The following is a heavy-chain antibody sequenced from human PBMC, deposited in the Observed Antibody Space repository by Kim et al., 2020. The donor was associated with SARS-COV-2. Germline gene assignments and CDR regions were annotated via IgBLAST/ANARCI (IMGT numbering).Heavy chain of an antibody. Sequence: GGSLRLSCTASGFVFSDYYMDWVRQAPGKGPEWVGRIRNRANRYSTDFAASVKGRFSISRDDSKSTLYLQMNNLRAEDTAIYYCARTLRLLDMDVWGQGTTVTVSS. V-gene: IGHV3-72*01. CDR3: ARTLRLLDMDV. CDR2: IRNRANRYST. D-gene: IGHD3-3*01. CDR1: GFVFSDYY. J-gene: IGHJ6*02.